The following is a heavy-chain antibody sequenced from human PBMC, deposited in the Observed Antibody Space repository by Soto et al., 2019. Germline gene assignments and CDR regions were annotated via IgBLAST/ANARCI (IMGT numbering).Heavy chain of an antibody. D-gene: IGHD3-3*01. Sequence: QVQLVESGGGVVQPGRSLRLSCAASGFTFSSYGMQWVRQAPGKGLEWVAVISYDGSNKYYADSVKGRFTISRDNSKNTLYLQMISLRAEYTAVYYCAKDVLRFLEWLAFYGMDVWGQETTVTVSS. CDR3: AKDVLRFLEWLAFYGMDV. V-gene: IGHV3-30*18. CDR2: ISYDGSNK. J-gene: IGHJ6*02. CDR1: GFTFSSYG.